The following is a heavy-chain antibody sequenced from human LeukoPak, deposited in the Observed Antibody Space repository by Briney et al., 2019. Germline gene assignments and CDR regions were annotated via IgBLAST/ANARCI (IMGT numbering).Heavy chain of an antibody. D-gene: IGHD6-13*01. Sequence: SGTLSLTCTVSGGSIGRSSYYWGWIRQPPGRGLEWIGNIYYNGNTNYNPSLKSRVTISIDTSKDHFSLKLSSVTAADTAVYYCARSYSSSWYVRFEHWFDPWGQGTLVTVSS. CDR2: IYYNGNT. CDR3: ARSYSSSWYVRFEHWFDP. J-gene: IGHJ5*02. V-gene: IGHV4-39*07. CDR1: GGSIGRSSYY.